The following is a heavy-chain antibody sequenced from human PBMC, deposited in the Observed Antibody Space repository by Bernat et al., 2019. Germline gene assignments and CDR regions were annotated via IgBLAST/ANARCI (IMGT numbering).Heavy chain of an antibody. CDR1: CGSISSSSYY. V-gene: IGHV4-39*01. Sequence: QLQLHESGPGLVKPSETLSLTCTVSCGSISSSSYYWGWIRQPPGKGLEWIGRIYYSGTTYYNPSLKSRVTISVETSKNQFSLRLSSVTAADTAVYYCTRRYSGRGFDYWGQGTLVTVSS. CDR2: IYYSGTT. D-gene: IGHD3-10*01. J-gene: IGHJ4*02. CDR3: TRRYSGRGFDY.